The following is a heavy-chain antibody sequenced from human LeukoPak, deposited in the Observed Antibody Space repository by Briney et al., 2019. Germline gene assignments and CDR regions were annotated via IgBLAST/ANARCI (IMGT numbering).Heavy chain of an antibody. CDR2: INPSGGST. Sequence: ASVKVSCKASGYTFTSYYMHWVRQAPGQGLEWMGIINPSGGSTSYAQKFQGRVTMTRDMSTSTVYMELSSLRSEDTAVYYCAIDDIVRARYYYYMDVWGKGTTVTVSS. V-gene: IGHV1-46*01. CDR1: GYTFTSYY. D-gene: IGHD2-8*01. J-gene: IGHJ6*03. CDR3: AIDDIVRARYYYYMDV.